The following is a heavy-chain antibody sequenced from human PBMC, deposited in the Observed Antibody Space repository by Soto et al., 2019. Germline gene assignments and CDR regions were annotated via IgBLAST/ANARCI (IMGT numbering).Heavy chain of an antibody. CDR1: DFTFSIYA. Sequence: PGGSLRLSCAASDFTFSIYAMSWVRQAPGKGLEWVSVVTGSSEYTAYADPVKGRFTISRDNSKNTLYLQMNSLRAEDTAVYYCAKYSHDNRGFIDYWGQGT. CDR2: VTGSSEYT. CDR3: AKYSHDNRGFIDY. D-gene: IGHD3-22*01. V-gene: IGHV3-23*01. J-gene: IGHJ4*02.